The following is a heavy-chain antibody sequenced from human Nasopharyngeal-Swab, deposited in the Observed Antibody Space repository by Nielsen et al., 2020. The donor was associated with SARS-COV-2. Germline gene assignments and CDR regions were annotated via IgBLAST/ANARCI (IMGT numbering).Heavy chain of an antibody. D-gene: IGHD4-17*01. J-gene: IGHJ4*02. CDR3: TTVPRPIRVTTVATGTPAHALYYFDY. CDR2: IKSKTDGGTP. CDR1: GFTFSNAW. Sequence: GGSLRLSCAASGFTFSNAWMNWVRQAPGKGLEWVGRIKSKTDGGTPDYAAPVKGRFTISRDDSKNTLYLQMNSLKTEDTAVYYCTTVPRPIRVTTVATGTPAHALYYFDYWGQGTLVTVTS. V-gene: IGHV3-15*07.